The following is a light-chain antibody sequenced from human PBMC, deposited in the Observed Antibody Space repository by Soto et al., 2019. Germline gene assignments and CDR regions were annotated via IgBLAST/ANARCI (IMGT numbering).Light chain of an antibody. CDR3: AAWDDSLNGYV. CDR1: SSNIGRNT. V-gene: IGLV1-44*01. Sequence: QSVLTQPPSASRTPGQKVTISCSGNSSNIGRNTVNWYQQLPGTAPKLLISTNNRRPSGVPARFSGSKSGTSASLAISGLQSDDEADYYCAAWDDSLNGYVFGTGTKVTVL. J-gene: IGLJ1*01. CDR2: TNN.